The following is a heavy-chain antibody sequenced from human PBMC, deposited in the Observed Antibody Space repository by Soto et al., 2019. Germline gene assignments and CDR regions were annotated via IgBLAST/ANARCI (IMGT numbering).Heavy chain of an antibody. CDR3: AKEGMIRGALNWFDP. J-gene: IGHJ5*02. Sequence: EVPLLESGGGLVQPGGSLRLSCAASGFTFTTYAMSWVRQAPGKGLEWVSTLSHSGDNTYYADSVKGRFTVSRDNSKNTVYLQMNSLRAEDTGVYYCAKEGMIRGALNWFDPWGRGTLVTVSS. V-gene: IGHV3-23*01. CDR2: LSHSGDNT. CDR1: GFTFTTYA. D-gene: IGHD3-10*01.